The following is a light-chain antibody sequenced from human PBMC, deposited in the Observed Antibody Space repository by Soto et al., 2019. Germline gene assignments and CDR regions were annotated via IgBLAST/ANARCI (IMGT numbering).Light chain of an antibody. CDR3: QQLNSYPLT. J-gene: IGKJ4*01. V-gene: IGKV1-9*01. Sequence: IQLPQSPSFLSASLGDRVTITCRASQGISSYLAWYQQKPGKAPKLLIYAASTLQSGVPSRFSGSGSGTEFTLTISSLQPEDFATYYCQQLNSYPLTFGGGTKVDNK. CDR1: QGISSY. CDR2: AAS.